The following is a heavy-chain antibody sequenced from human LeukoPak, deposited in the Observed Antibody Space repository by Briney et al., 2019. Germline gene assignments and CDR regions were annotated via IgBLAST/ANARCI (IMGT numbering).Heavy chain of an antibody. D-gene: IGHD3-22*01. V-gene: IGHV6-1*01. CDR1: GDSVSSNSAA. CDR3: AREAEYYDSSGSVLTLDYYMDV. CDR2: TYYRSKWYN. Sequence: SQTLSLTCAISGDSVSSNSAAWNWIRQSPSRGLEWLGRTYYRSKWYNDYAVSVKSRITINPDTSKNQFSLQLNSVTPEDTAVYYCAREAEYYDSSGSVLTLDYYMDVWGKGTTVTISS. J-gene: IGHJ6*03.